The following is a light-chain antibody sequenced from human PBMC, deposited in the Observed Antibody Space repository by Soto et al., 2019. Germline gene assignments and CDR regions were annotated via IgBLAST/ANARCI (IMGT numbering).Light chain of an antibody. V-gene: IGLV2-23*01. CDR2: EGS. CDR3: CSYAGSSTWV. Sequence: QSVLTQPAPVSGSRGQSITISCSGISSDVGSYNLVSWYQQHPGKAPKLMIYEGSKRPSGVSNPFSGFKSGNTASLTISGLQAEDEADYYCCSYAGSSTWVFGGGTRHTVL. CDR1: SSDVGSYNL. J-gene: IGLJ3*02.